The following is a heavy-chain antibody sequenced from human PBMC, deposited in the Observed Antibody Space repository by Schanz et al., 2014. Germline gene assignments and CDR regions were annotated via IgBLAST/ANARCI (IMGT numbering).Heavy chain of an antibody. CDR2: ISHSGGSK. V-gene: IGHV3-23*04. CDR1: GFTFNSYA. Sequence: EADLVESGGGLVQPGGSLRLSCAASGFTFNSYAMTWVRQAPGKGLEWVSSISHSGGSKYYADSVKGRFTISRDNSENTLYLQMNSLSADDTAVFYCAKGMGYCSGGTCYDYYYYGLDVWGQGTTVTGSS. D-gene: IGHD2-15*01. J-gene: IGHJ6*02. CDR3: AKGMGYCSGGTCYDYYYYGLDV.